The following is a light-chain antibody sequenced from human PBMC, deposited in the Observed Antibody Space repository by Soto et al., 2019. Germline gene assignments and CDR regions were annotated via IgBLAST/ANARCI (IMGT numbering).Light chain of an antibody. CDR3: QQANSFPLS. V-gene: IGKV1-12*01. J-gene: IGKJ5*01. CDR2: AAL. Sequence: DVQMTQFPFSVSAFVGDRVTITCRASQGIGYWLAWYQQRPGEAPKLLIYAALTLQSGVSSRFSGSGSGTNFTLTINNVQPEDVAIYYCQQANSFPLSFGQGTRLQMK. CDR1: QGIGYW.